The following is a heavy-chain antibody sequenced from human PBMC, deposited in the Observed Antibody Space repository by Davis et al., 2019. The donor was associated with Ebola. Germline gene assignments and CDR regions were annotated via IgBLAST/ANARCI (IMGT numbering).Heavy chain of an antibody. CDR2: IYPGDSDV. V-gene: IGHV5-51*01. D-gene: IGHD5-24*01. J-gene: IGHJ4*02. Sequence: GESLKISCKDSGYTFTTYWIAWVRQMPGKGLEWMGIIYPGDSDVRYSPLFEGQVTISADRSINTAYLQWTNLKASDTAIYYCARGTNGYNPGGYFDSWGQGTLVTVSS. CDR3: ARGTNGYNPGGYFDS. CDR1: GYTFTTYW.